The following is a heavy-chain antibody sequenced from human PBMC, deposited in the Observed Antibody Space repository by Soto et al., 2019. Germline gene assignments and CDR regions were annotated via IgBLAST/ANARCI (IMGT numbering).Heavy chain of an antibody. D-gene: IGHD6-19*01. CDR3: ARDRVGSGWYNYFDC. Sequence: SETLSLTCTVSGGSISSYYWSWIRQPPGKGLEWIGYIYYSGSTNYNPSLKSRVTISVDTSKNLFSLKLSSVTAADTGVYYCARDRVGSGWYNYFDCWGQGTLVTVSS. CDR1: GGSISSYY. V-gene: IGHV4-59*01. CDR2: IYYSGST. J-gene: IGHJ4*02.